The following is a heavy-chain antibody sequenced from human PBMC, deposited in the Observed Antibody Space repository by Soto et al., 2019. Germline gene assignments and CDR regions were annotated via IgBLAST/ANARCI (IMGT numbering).Heavy chain of an antibody. V-gene: IGHV1-8*01. D-gene: IGHD5-18*01. Sequence: ASVKVSCKXSGHPFTSYDINWVRQPTGQGLEWMGWMSPDSGDTGYAQKFQGRVSMTRDTSKNQFSLKLSSVTAADTAVYYCARGNTAMAKGFDYWGQGTLVTVSS. CDR1: GHPFTSYD. CDR3: ARGNTAMAKGFDY. J-gene: IGHJ4*02. CDR2: MSPDSGDT.